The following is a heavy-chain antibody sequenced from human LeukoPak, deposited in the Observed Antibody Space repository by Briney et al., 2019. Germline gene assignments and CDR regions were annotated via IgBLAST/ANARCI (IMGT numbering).Heavy chain of an antibody. J-gene: IGHJ5*02. D-gene: IGHD2-15*01. CDR1: GFTLSSHR. V-gene: IGHV3-74*01. Sequence: GGSLRLSCAASGFTLSSHRMHWVRHAPGKGLVWVSRINSDGSTTNSADSVKGRFTISRDTAENTLYLQMNSLGVEDTAVYYCTRRGSATRWLDPWGQGTLVTVSS. CDR2: INSDGSTT. CDR3: TRRGSATRWLDP.